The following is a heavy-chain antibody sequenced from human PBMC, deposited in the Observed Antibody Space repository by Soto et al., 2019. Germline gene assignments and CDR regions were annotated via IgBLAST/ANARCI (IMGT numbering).Heavy chain of an antibody. CDR1: GGSISSGDYC. CDR2: IYYSGST. Sequence: SETLSLTCTVSGGSISSGDYCWSWIRQPPGKGLEWIGYIYYSGSTYYNPSLKSRVTISVDTSKNQFSLKLSSVTAADTAVYYCARDQRAVTTLDYWGQGTLVTVSS. D-gene: IGHD4-17*01. J-gene: IGHJ4*02. V-gene: IGHV4-30-4*01. CDR3: ARDQRAVTTLDY.